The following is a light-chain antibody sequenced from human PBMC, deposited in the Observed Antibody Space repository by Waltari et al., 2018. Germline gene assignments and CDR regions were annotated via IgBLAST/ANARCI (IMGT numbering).Light chain of an antibody. CDR2: GAS. CDR3: HQYGSSPRT. CDR1: QSVSSSY. V-gene: IGKV3-20*01. J-gene: IGKJ1*01. Sequence: EIVLTQSPGTLSLSPGERATLSCRASQSVSSSYLAWYQQKPGQAPRLLIYGASSRAPGIPDRFSGSGSGTEFTLTISRLEPEDFAVYYCHQYGSSPRTFGQGAKVEIK.